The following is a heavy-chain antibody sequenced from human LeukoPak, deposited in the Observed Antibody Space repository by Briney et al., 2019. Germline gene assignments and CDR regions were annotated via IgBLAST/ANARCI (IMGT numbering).Heavy chain of an antibody. CDR2: MNPNSGNT. J-gene: IGHJ4*02. CDR1: GYTFTSYD. CDR3: ARDRRRENYFDY. V-gene: IGHV1-8*01. Sequence: ASVKVSCKASGYTFTSYDISWVRQAAGQGLEWMGWMNPNSGNTGYAQKFQGRVTMTRNTSISTAYMELSSLRSEDTAVYYCARDRRRENYFDYWGQGTLVTVSS.